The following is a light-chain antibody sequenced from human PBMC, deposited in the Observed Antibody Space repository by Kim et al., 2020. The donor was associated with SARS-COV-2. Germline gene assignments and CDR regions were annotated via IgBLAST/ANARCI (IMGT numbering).Light chain of an antibody. CDR2: DAS. V-gene: IGKV3-20*01. CDR3: QQYGSSPVT. Sequence: EIVLTQSPGTLSLSPGERATLSCRASQSVSSNYLAWYQQKPGQAPRLFIYDASTRATGIPDRFSGSGSGTDFTLIIIRLEPEDFAVYYCQQYGSSPVTFGQGTKVDIK. CDR1: QSVSSNY. J-gene: IGKJ1*01.